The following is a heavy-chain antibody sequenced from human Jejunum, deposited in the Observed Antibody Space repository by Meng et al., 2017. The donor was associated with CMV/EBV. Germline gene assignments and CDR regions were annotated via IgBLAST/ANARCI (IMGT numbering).Heavy chain of an antibody. D-gene: IGHD4-11*01. J-gene: IGHJ6*02. CDR3: ARVTTYGLGEYGMDV. V-gene: IGHV3-7*01. Sequence: VFTFGNYWISWVREDPGEGLEWVASINQDGNETYFVNSVKSRFTISGENAKNSLYLQLNSLGGEDTAVYYCARVTTYGLGEYGMDVWGQGTTVTVSS. CDR2: INQDGNET. CDR1: VFTFGNYW.